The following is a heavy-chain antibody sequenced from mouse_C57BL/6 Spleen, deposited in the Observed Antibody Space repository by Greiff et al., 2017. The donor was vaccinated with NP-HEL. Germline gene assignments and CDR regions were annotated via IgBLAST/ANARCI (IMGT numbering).Heavy chain of an antibody. CDR3: TRRGTAY. D-gene: IGHD3-3*01. V-gene: IGHV1-15*01. J-gene: IGHJ3*01. Sequence: QVQLKESGAELVRPGASVTLSCKASGYTFTDYEMHWVKQTPVHGLEWIGAIDPETGGTAYNQKFKGKAILTADKSSSTAYMELRSLTSEDSAVYYCTRRGTAYWGQGTLVTVSA. CDR2: IDPETGGT. CDR1: GYTFTDYE.